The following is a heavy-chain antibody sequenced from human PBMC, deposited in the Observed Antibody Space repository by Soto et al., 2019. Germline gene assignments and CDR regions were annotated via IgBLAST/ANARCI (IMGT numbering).Heavy chain of an antibody. D-gene: IGHD3-22*01. CDR2: IYPGDSDT. CDR1: GYSFTSYW. CDR3: AVIYYYDSSGSFWFEP. V-gene: IGHV5-51*01. J-gene: IGHJ5*02. Sequence: GESLKISCKGSGYSFTSYWIGWVRQMPGKGLEWMGIIYPGDSDTRYSPSFQGQVTISADKSISTAYLQWSSLKASDTAMYYCAVIYYYDSSGSFWFEPWGQGTRVTVSS.